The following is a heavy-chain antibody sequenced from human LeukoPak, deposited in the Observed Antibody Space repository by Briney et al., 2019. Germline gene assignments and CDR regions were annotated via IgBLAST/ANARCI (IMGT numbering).Heavy chain of an antibody. D-gene: IGHD3-22*01. CDR1: GGSISSYY. Sequence: SETLSLTCTVSGGSISSYYWSWIRQPPGKGLEWIGYIYYSGSTNYNPSLKSRVTISVDTSKNQFSLKLSSVTAADTAVYYCARAQTDYYDRSGFDYWGQGTLVTVSS. CDR3: ARAQTDYYDRSGFDY. V-gene: IGHV4-59*01. CDR2: IYYSGST. J-gene: IGHJ4*02.